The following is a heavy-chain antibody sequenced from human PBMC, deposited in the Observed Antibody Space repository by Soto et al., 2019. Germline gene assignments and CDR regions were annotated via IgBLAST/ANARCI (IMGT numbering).Heavy chain of an antibody. CDR2: IKSYSDGGTR. Sequence: EVQLVESGGGLVKPGGSLRLSCEGSGFTFNNAWMSWIRQAPGKGPEWVGRIKSYSDGGTRDYAASVKGRLTISRDDSKNTVYLQMKNLKTEDTAVYYCTQGTFRQDCTGYHYFDDWGQGTLVTASS. D-gene: IGHD2-8*02. CDR3: TQGTFRQDCTGYHYFDD. V-gene: IGHV3-15*01. CDR1: GFTFNNAW. J-gene: IGHJ4*02.